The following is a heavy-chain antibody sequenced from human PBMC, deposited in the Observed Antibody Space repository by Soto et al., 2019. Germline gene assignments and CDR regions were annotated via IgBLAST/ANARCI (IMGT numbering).Heavy chain of an antibody. CDR2: TYYRSKWYN. CDR1: GDSVSSNSAA. D-gene: IGHD6-25*01. V-gene: IGHV6-1*01. J-gene: IGHJ6*02. Sequence: PSQTLSLTCAISGDSVSSNSAAWNCIRQSPSRGLEWLGRTYYRSKWYNDYAVSVKSRITINPDTSKNQFSLQLNSVTPEDTAVYYCAKSSETGYYYYYYGMDVWGQGTTVTVSS. CDR3: AKSSETGYYYYYYGMDV.